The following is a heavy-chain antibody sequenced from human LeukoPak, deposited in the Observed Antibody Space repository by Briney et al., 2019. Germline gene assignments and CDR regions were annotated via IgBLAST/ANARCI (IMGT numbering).Heavy chain of an antibody. D-gene: IGHD1-26*01. V-gene: IGHV3-66*04. Sequence: GGSLRLSCAASGFTFSSYSMNWVRQAPGKGLECVSVIYSGGSTYYAESVKGRFTISRDNSKNTLFLQMNSLRAEDTAVYYCASQPSGSYYDAYDYWGQGTLVTVSS. CDR2: IYSGGST. CDR3: ASQPSGSYYDAYDY. CDR1: GFTFSSYS. J-gene: IGHJ4*02.